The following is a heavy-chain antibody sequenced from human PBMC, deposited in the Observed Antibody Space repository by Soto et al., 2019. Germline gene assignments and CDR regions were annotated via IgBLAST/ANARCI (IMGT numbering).Heavy chain of an antibody. Sequence: PSETLSLTCTVSCGSISSGGYYWSWIRQHPGKGLEWIGYIYYSGSTYYNPSLKSRVTISVDTSKNQFSLKLSSVTAADTAVYYCARADLTVAATPPDYWGQGTLVTVSS. V-gene: IGHV4-31*03. CDR3: ARADLTVAATPPDY. CDR1: CGSISSGGYY. CDR2: IYYSGST. D-gene: IGHD2-15*01. J-gene: IGHJ4*02.